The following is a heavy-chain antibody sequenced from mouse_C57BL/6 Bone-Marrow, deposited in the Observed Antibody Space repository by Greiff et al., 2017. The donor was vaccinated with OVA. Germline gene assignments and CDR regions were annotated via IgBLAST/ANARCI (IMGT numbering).Heavy chain of an antibody. V-gene: IGHV1-63*01. CDR3: ARSAAQAPYYAMDY. J-gene: IGHJ4*01. D-gene: IGHD3-2*02. CDR1: GYTFTNYW. CDR2: IYPGGGYT. Sequence: VQLQQSGAELVRPGTSVKMSCKASGYTFTNYWIGWAKQRPGHGLEWIGDIYPGGGYTNYNEKFKGKATLTADKSSSTAYMQCSSLTSEDSAIYYCARSAAQAPYYAMDYWGQGTSVTVSS.